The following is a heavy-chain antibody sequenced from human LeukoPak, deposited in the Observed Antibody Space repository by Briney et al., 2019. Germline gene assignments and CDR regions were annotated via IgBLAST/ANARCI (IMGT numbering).Heavy chain of an antibody. Sequence: GGSLRLSCAASGFTFSSYWMSWVRQAPGKGLEWVANIKQDGSEKYYVDPVKGRFTISRDNAKNSLYLQMNSLRAEDTAVYYCARCKARYDYVWGSYRYDYYYYMDVWGKGTTVTVSS. V-gene: IGHV3-7*01. D-gene: IGHD3-16*02. CDR1: GFTFSSYW. J-gene: IGHJ6*03. CDR2: IKQDGSEK. CDR3: ARCKARYDYVWGSYRYDYYYYMDV.